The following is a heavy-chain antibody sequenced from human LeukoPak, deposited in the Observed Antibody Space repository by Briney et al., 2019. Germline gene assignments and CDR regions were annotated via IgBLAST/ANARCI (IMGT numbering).Heavy chain of an antibody. J-gene: IGHJ6*03. V-gene: IGHV4-34*01. CDR3: AREVADYGGYYYYHYMDV. CDR2: INHSGST. Sequence: SETLSLTCAVYGGSFSGYYWTWIRQPPGKGLEWIGEINHSGSTNYNPSLKSRVTISVDTSKNQFSLKLSSVTAADTAMYYCAREVADYGGYYYYHYMDVWGKGTTVTISS. D-gene: IGHD4-23*01. CDR1: GGSFSGYY.